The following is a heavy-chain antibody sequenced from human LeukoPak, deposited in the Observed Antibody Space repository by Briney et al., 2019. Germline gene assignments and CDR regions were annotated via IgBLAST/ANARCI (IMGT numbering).Heavy chain of an antibody. V-gene: IGHV3-23*01. CDR1: GFTFSSYS. D-gene: IGHD6-19*01. Sequence: GGSLRLSCAASGFTFSSYSMLWVRQAPGKGLEWVSTLSGGGGSSYYADSVKGRFTISRDNSKNTLYLQMNSLRAEDTAVYYCATLPGYSSGWYSFYYYMDVWGKGTTVTISS. CDR3: ATLPGYSSGWYSFYYYMDV. CDR2: LSGGGGSS. J-gene: IGHJ6*03.